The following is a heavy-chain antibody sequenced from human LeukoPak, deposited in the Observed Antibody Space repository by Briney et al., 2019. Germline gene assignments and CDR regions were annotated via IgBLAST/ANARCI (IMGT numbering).Heavy chain of an antibody. CDR2: IIPILDIA. CDR1: GGTFSSYT. J-gene: IGHJ4*02. Sequence: SVKVSCKASGGTFSSYTISWVRQAPGQGLEWMGRIIPILDIANYAQKFQGRVTITADKSPSTAYMELSSLRSEDTAVYYCASAGYEGYSSSWNDYWGQGTLVTVSS. CDR3: ASAGYEGYSSSWNDY. V-gene: IGHV1-69*02. D-gene: IGHD6-13*01.